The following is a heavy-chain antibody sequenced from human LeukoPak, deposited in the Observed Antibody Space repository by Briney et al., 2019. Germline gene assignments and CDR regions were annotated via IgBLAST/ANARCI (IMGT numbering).Heavy chain of an antibody. Sequence: PGGSLRLSCAASGFSFRTYSFTWVRQAPGKGLEWVASISSSGNYLYYADSFKGRFTISRDTAKNSLYLQMNILRVEDTAVYYCARDPGGLIVVVPAAPDYWGQGTLVTVSS. J-gene: IGHJ4*02. CDR3: ARDPGGLIVVVPAAPDY. D-gene: IGHD2-2*01. CDR1: GFSFRTYS. V-gene: IGHV3-21*01. CDR2: ISSSGNYL.